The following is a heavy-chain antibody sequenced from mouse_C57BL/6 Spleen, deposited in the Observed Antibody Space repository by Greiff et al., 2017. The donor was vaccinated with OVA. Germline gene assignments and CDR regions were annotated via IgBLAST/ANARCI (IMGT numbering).Heavy chain of an antibody. Sequence: VQLQQPGAELVKPGASVKMSCKASGYTFTSYWITWVKQRPGQGLEWIGDIYPGSGSTNYNEKFKSKATLTVDTSSSTAYMQLSSLTSEDSAVYYCARYYYGSLYYFDYWGQGTTLTVSS. CDR3: ARYYYGSLYYFDY. CDR1: GYTFTSYW. CDR2: IYPGSGST. D-gene: IGHD1-1*01. V-gene: IGHV1-55*01. J-gene: IGHJ2*01.